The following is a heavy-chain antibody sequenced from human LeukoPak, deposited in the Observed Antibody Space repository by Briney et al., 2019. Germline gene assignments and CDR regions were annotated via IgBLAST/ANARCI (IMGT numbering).Heavy chain of an antibody. CDR2: ISVRSNYI. Sequence: PGGSLRLSCVASGYTFSSFSINWVRQAPGKGLEWVSSISVRSNYIYYADSVRGRFSISRDDARDSLFLQMNSLGAEDTAVYYCVRLRRNSDTSGYYYYYDFWSQGTLVTVSS. V-gene: IGHV3-21*01. CDR3: VRLRRNSDTSGYYYYYDF. D-gene: IGHD3-22*01. CDR1: GYTFSSFS. J-gene: IGHJ4*02.